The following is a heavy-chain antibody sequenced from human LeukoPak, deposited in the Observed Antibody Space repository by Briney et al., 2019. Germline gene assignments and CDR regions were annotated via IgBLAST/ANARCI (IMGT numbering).Heavy chain of an antibody. CDR1: GGSISSSSYY. V-gene: IGHV4-39*07. D-gene: IGHD3-10*01. J-gene: IGHJ4*02. CDR2: IYYSGSS. CDR3: ASQAARITMVRGVIRRYYFDY. Sequence: RSSETLSLTCTVSGGSISSSSYYWGWIRQPPGKGLEWIGSIYYSGSSYYNPSVKSRVTISVDTSKNQFSLKLSSVTAADTAVYYCASQAARITMVRGVIRRYYFDYWGQGTLVTVSS.